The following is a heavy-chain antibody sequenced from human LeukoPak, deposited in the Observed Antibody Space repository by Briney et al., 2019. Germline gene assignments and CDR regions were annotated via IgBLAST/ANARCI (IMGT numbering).Heavy chain of an antibody. CDR2: ISYDGSNK. J-gene: IGHJ4*02. CDR3: ARGGKFTIFGVALDY. D-gene: IGHD3-3*01. V-gene: IGHV3-30*05. Sequence: GGSLRLSCAASGFTFSSYSMNWVRKAPGKGLEWVAVISYDGSNKYYADSVKGRFTISRDNSKSTLYLQMNSLRAEDTAVYYCARGGKFTIFGVALDYWGQGTLVTVSS. CDR1: GFTFSSYS.